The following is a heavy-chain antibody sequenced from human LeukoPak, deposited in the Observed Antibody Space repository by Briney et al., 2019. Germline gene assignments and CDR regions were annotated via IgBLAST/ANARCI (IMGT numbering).Heavy chain of an antibody. V-gene: IGHV3-66*01. CDR1: GFTFSSNY. Sequence: GGSLRLSCAASGFTFSSNYMNWVRQAPGKGLEWVSVIYSGGSTYYADSVKGRFTISRDNSKNTLYLQMNSLRAEDTAVYYCAREVVAASYFDYWGQGTLVTVSS. CDR2: IYSGGST. J-gene: IGHJ4*02. CDR3: AREVVAASYFDY. D-gene: IGHD2-15*01.